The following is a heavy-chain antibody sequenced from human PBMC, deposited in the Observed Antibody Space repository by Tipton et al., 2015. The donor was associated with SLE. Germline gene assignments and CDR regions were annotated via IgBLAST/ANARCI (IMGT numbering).Heavy chain of an antibody. Sequence: TLSLTCSVSGASISSSTYYWGWIRQSPGKGLEWIGSFYYTANTYFNPSLRSRVTISVDTSKSRFSLELTFVTAADTAVYYCARLSYYGDYFDYWGQGSLVTVPS. CDR3: ARLSYYGDYFDY. CDR1: GASISSSTYY. J-gene: IGHJ4*02. V-gene: IGHV4-39*07. CDR2: FYYTANT. D-gene: IGHD4-17*01.